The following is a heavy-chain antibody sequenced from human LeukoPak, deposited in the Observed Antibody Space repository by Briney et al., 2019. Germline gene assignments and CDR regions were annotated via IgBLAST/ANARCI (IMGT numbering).Heavy chain of an antibody. J-gene: IGHJ3*02. Sequence: GASVKVSCKASGYTFTSYGISWVRQAPGQGLEWMGWISAYNGNTNYAQKFQGRVTMTTDTSTSTAYMELRSLRSDDTAVYYCARVSIVVVPAAAAGNAFDIWGQGTMVTVSS. CDR3: ARVSIVVVPAAAAGNAFDI. CDR1: GYTFTSYG. D-gene: IGHD2-2*01. V-gene: IGHV1-18*04. CDR2: ISAYNGNT.